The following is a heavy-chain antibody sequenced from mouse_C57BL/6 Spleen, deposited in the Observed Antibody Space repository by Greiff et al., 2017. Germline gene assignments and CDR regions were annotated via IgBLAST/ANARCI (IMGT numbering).Heavy chain of an antibody. V-gene: IGHV1-7*01. CDR3: ARSLYDYDPHFDY. CDR2: INPSSGYT. CDR1: GYTFTSYW. Sequence: VQLQQSGAELAKPGASVKLSCKASGYTFTSYWMHWVKQRPGQGLAWIGYINPSSGYTKYNQKFKDKATLTADKSSSTAYMQLSSLTYEDSAVYYCARSLYDYDPHFDYWGQGTTLTVSS. J-gene: IGHJ2*01. D-gene: IGHD2-4*01.